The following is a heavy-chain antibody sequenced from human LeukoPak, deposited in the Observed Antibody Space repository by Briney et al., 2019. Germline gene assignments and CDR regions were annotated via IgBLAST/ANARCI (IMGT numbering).Heavy chain of an antibody. J-gene: IGHJ6*03. CDR3: ANGYYDFWSGYPRSDYYYMDV. D-gene: IGHD3-3*01. Sequence: GASVKVSCKASGYTFTSYGISWVRQAPGQGLEWMGWISAYNGNTNYAQKLQGRVTMTRDTSTSTVYMELSSLRSEDTAVYYCANGYYDFWSGYPRSDYYYMDVWGKGTTVTVSS. CDR1: GYTFTSYG. V-gene: IGHV1-18*01. CDR2: ISAYNGNT.